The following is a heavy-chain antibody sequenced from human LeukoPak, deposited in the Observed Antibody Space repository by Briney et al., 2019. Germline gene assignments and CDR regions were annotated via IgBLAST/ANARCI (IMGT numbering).Heavy chain of an antibody. CDR1: GYSFTSYG. J-gene: IGHJ4*02. V-gene: IGHV1-18*01. Sequence: GASVKVSCKASGYSFTSYGISWVRQAPGQGLEWMGGTIAYNGNTNYAQKLQGRVTMTTDTSTTTAYMELSSLRSEDTAVYYCATDKRKMVRGATDYWGQGTLVTVSS. CDR3: ATDKRKMVRGATDY. D-gene: IGHD3-10*01. CDR2: TIAYNGNT.